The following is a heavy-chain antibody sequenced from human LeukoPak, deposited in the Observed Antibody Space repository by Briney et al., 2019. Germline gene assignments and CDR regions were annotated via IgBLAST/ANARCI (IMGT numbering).Heavy chain of an antibody. CDR2: ISGSGDNT. V-gene: IGHV3-23*01. CDR1: GFTFSSYA. Sequence: GGSLRLSCAASGFTFSSYAMSWVRQAPGKGLEWVSGISGSGDNTYYADSVKGRFTISRDNSKNTLYLQMNSLRAEDTAVYYCAKGSSPFDYWGQGTLVTVSS. J-gene: IGHJ4*02. D-gene: IGHD6-13*01. CDR3: AKGSSPFDY.